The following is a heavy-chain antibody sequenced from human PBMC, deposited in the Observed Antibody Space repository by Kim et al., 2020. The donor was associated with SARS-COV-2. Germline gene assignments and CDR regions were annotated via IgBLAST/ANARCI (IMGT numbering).Heavy chain of an antibody. CDR3: ARHLGVGRYFDWFHPFDP. Sequence: SETLSLTCTVSGGSISSSSYYWGWIRQPPGKGLEWIGSIYYSGSTYYNPSLKSRVTISVDTSKNQFSLKLSSVTAADTAVYYCARHLGVGRYFDWFHPFDPWGQGTLVTVSS. J-gene: IGHJ5*02. D-gene: IGHD3-9*01. CDR2: IYYSGST. CDR1: GGSISSSSYY. V-gene: IGHV4-39*01.